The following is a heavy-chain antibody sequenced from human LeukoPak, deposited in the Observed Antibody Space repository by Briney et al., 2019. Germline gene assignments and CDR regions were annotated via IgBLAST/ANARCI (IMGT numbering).Heavy chain of an antibody. CDR3: ATAVATTEIDY. J-gene: IGHJ4*02. Sequence: ASVKISCKVSGYTFTDYYMHWVQQAPGKGLEWMGLVDPEDGETIYAEKFQGRVAITADTSTDTAYMELSSLRSEDTAVYYCATAVATTEIDYWGQRTLVTVSS. V-gene: IGHV1-69-2*01. D-gene: IGHD4-23*01. CDR1: GYTFTDYY. CDR2: VDPEDGET.